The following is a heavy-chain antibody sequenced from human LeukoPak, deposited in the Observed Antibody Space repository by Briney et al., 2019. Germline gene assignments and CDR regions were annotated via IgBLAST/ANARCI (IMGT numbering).Heavy chain of an antibody. D-gene: IGHD1-26*01. CDR3: ARGSYATRQGFDY. CDR2: ISYSGST. J-gene: IGHJ4*02. Sequence: PSETLSLTCTVSGGSISSSSYYWGWIRQPPGKGLEWIGSISYSGSTYYNPSLKSRVTISVDTSKNQLSLKMSSVTAADTAVYYCARGSYATRQGFDYWGQGTLVTVSS. CDR1: GGSISSSSYY. V-gene: IGHV4-39*07.